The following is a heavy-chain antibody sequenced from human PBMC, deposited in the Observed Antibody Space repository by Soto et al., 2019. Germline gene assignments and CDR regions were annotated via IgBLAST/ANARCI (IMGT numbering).Heavy chain of an antibody. D-gene: IGHD6-19*01. V-gene: IGHV4-61*01. CDR3: ARDRMGSGWYSGVVY. Sequence: SETLSLTCTVSGGSVSSGSYYWSWIRQPPGKGLERIGYIYYSGSTNYNPSLKSRDTISVDTSKKQFSLKLSSVTATDTAVYYCARDRMGSGWYSGVVYWGQGTLVTVSS. CDR1: GGSVSSGSYY. CDR2: IYYSGST. J-gene: IGHJ4*02.